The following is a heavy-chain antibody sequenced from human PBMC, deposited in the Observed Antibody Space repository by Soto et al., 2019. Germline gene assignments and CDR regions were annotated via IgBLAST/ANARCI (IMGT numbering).Heavy chain of an antibody. V-gene: IGHV4-34*01. CDR2: INHSGST. J-gene: IGHJ4*01. Sequence: SETLSLTCAVYGGSFSGYYWCWIRQPPGKGLEWIGEINHSGSTNYNPSLKSRVTISVDTSKNQFSLKLSSVTAADTAVYYCARAASRYCSGGSCYYARYYWGHGTLVVVS. CDR3: ARAASRYCSGGSCYYARYY. D-gene: IGHD2-15*01. CDR1: GGSFSGYY.